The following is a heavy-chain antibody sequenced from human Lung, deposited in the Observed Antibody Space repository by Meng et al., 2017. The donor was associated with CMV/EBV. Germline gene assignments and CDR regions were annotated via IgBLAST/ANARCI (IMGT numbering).Heavy chain of an antibody. CDR3: ARDLEWLLSPFFDY. CDR1: GYSFTSYC. V-gene: IGHV1-46*01. Sequence: ASGYSFTSYCMHWVRQAPGQGLEWMGKINPSSGSTTYAQKFQGRVTMTRDTPTSTVYMELSSLRSEDTALYYCARDLEWLLSPFFDYWGQGTLVTVSS. J-gene: IGHJ4*02. D-gene: IGHD3-3*01. CDR2: INPSSGST.